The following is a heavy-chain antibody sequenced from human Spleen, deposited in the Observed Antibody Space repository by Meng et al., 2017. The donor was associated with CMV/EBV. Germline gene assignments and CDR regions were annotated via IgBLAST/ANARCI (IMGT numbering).Heavy chain of an antibody. CDR2: MYYGGNT. J-gene: IGHJ4*02. Sequence: SETLSLTCTVSGGSISSSSYYWGWIRQPPGKGLEWIGSMYYGGNTYYNSSLKSRVTISIDTSKNQFSLKLSSVTAAYTAVYYCARRLSGSWTEKDFDYWGQGTLVTVSS. CDR1: GGSISSSSYY. CDR3: ARRLSGSWTEKDFDY. V-gene: IGHV4-39*01. D-gene: IGHD6-13*01.